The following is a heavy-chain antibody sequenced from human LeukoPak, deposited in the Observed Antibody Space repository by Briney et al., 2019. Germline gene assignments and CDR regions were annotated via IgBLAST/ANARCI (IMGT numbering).Heavy chain of an antibody. D-gene: IGHD3-10*01. J-gene: IGHJ5*02. V-gene: IGHV4-31*03. CDR3: ASVRYYGSGEEIDP. Sequence: PSETLSLTCTVSGGSISSGGYLWSWIRQNPEKGLEWIGYIYHGGNTYYNPSLKSRVTISVDTSKNQFSLKLSSVTAADTAVYYCASVRYYGSGEEIDPWGQGTLVTVSS. CDR1: GGSISSGGYL. CDR2: IYHGGNT.